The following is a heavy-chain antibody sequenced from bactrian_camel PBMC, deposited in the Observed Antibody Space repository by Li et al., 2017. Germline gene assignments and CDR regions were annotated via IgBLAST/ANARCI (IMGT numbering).Heavy chain of an antibody. CDR3: ASAAGGGDYENHRMLVGGYLPPSSEYAY. CDR2: IYRGGSSP. V-gene: IGHV3S40*01. CDR1: GYTGYC. Sequence: DVQLVESGGGSVQAGGSLTLSCTASGYTGYCMAWFRQAPGKEREGVAEIYRGGSSPAYADSVRGRFTISQDNARKTVYLQMTSLKPGDTAMYYCASAAGGGDYENHRMLVGGYLPPSSEYAYWGQGTQVTVS. J-gene: IGHJ4*01. D-gene: IGHD4*01.